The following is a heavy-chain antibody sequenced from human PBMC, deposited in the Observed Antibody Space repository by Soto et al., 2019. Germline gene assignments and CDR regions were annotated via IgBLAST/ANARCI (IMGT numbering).Heavy chain of an antibody. V-gene: IGHV5-51*03. D-gene: IGHD6-13*01. CDR1: GYDFNSHW. CDR2: IYPGDSDT. J-gene: IGHJ5*02. Sequence: EVQLVQSGAEVKKPGESLKISCKGSGYDFNSHWIGWVGQMPGQGLEWMGIIYPGDSDTRYNPSFQGRVTISADKSSSSPYVQWSTLEASDTAIYYCAGLAATRTTWFTGAYNRFDPWGEGTRVTVSS. CDR3: AGLAATRTTWFTGAYNRFDP.